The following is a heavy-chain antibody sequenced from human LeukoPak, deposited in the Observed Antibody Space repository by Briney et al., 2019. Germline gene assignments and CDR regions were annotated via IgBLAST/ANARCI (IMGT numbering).Heavy chain of an antibody. CDR2: ISYTGNT. CDR3: AGQDIVVVPLQSVFPAY. V-gene: IGHV4-39*07. CDR1: GGSVSSSSYY. D-gene: IGHD2-2*01. J-gene: IGHJ4*02. Sequence: PSETLSDTCIVSGGSVSSSSYYWAWFRRPPGKGLDWIATISYTGNTYYSQSLNSRVSSSLDTSKNQLSLKLSSVTAADTAVYYCAGQDIVVVPLQSVFPAYWGQGALVTVSS.